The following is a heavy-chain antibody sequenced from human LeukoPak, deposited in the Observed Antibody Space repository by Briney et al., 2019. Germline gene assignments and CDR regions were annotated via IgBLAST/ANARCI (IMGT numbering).Heavy chain of an antibody. CDR2: ISSSSSYI. CDR1: GFTFSSYS. CDR3: ASSVVDSYYYGMDV. J-gene: IGHJ6*02. D-gene: IGHD2-15*01. Sequence: GGSLRLSCAASGFTFSSYSMNWVRQAPGKGLEWVSSISSSSSYIYYADSVKGRFTISRDNSKNTLYLQMNSLRAEDTAVYYCASSVVDSYYYGMDVWGQGTTVTVSS. V-gene: IGHV3-21*01.